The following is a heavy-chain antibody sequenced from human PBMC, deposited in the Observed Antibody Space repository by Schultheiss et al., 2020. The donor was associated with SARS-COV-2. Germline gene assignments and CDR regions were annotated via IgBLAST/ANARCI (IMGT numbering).Heavy chain of an antibody. CDR1: GGSISSGGYY. J-gene: IGHJ4*02. Sequence: SQTLSLTCTVSGGSISSGGYYWSWIRQHPGKGLEWIGYIYYSGSTYYNPSLKSRVTISVDTSKNQFSLKLSSVTAVDTAVYYCARDQGHHIVGATGYWGQGTLVTVSS. CDR3: ARDQGHHIVGATGY. D-gene: IGHD1-26*01. CDR2: IYYSGST. V-gene: IGHV4-31*03.